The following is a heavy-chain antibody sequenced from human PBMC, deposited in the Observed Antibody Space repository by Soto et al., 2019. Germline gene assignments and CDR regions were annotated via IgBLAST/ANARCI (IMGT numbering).Heavy chain of an antibody. V-gene: IGHV4-39*01. CDR1: GGSISSSSYY. J-gene: IGHJ4*02. CDR3: ARSVYDFWSGYSYYFDY. Sequence: SETLSLTCTVSGGSISSSSYYWGWIRQPPGKGLEWIGSIYYSGSTYYNPSLKSRVTISVDTSKNQFSLKLSSVTAADTAVYYCARSVYDFWSGYSYYFDYWGQGTLVTVSS. D-gene: IGHD3-3*01. CDR2: IYYSGST.